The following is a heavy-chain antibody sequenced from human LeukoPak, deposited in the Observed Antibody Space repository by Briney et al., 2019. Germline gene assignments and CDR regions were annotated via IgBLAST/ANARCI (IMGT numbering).Heavy chain of an antibody. CDR2: IYHSGST. V-gene: IGHV4-38-2*02. D-gene: IGHD4-17*01. CDR1: GHSISSGYY. Sequence: SETLSLTCTVSGHSISSGYYWGWIRQPPGKGLEWIGSIYHSGSTYYNPSLKSRVTISVDTSKNQFSLKLSSVTAADTAVYYCASRTTVTTRGRAFDIWGQGTMVTVSS. J-gene: IGHJ3*02. CDR3: ASRTTVTTRGRAFDI.